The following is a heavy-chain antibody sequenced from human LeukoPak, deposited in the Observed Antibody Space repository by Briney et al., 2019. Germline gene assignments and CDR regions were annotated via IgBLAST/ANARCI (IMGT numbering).Heavy chain of an antibody. V-gene: IGHV3-53*01. CDR3: ARGSRSPSGTYHYYFDY. CDR2: IYSGGDT. J-gene: IGHJ4*02. CDR1: GFTFSSNY. D-gene: IGHD1-26*01. Sequence: PGGSLRLSCAASGFTFSSNYMSWVRQAPGKGLEWVSVIYSGGDTYYADSVKGRFTISRDNSKNTVYLQMNSLRAEDTAVYYCARGSRSPSGTYHYYFDYWGQGTLVTVSS.